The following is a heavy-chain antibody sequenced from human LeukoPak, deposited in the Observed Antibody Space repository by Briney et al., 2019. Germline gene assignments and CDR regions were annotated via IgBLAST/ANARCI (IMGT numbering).Heavy chain of an antibody. CDR3: ARDLAAAATGFDP. Sequence: GGSLRLSCVVSGFIFRNYGMHWVRQAPGKGLEWVAVISYDGSNNYYTDSVKGRFTISRDNSKNTLYLQMNSLRAEDTAVYFCARDLAAAATGFDPWGQGTLVTV. J-gene: IGHJ5*02. CDR2: ISYDGSNN. D-gene: IGHD6-13*01. V-gene: IGHV3-30*03. CDR1: GFIFRNYG.